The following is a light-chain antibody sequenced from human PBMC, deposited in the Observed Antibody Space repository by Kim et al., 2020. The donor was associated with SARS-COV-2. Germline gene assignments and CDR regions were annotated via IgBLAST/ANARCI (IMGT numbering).Light chain of an antibody. J-gene: IGKJ3*01. CDR2: AAS. CDR3: QQTYISPFP. V-gene: IGKV1-39*01. CDR1: QNINSH. Sequence: DIQMTQSPSSLSASVGDRVTITCRTNQNINSHLNWYHQKPGRAPKLLIYAASTLQGGVPSRFSGSGSETDFTLTISSLQPEDFATYFCQQTYISPFPFSPGAKVDIK.